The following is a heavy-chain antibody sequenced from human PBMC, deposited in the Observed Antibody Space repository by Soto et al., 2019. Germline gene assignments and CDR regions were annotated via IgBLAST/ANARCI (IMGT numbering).Heavy chain of an antibody. J-gene: IGHJ4*02. CDR2: INPKSGGT. V-gene: IGHV1-2*02. Sequence: QVQLLQSGAEVKKPGASVKVSCKTSGDTFTANYIHWVRQAPGHGLEWMGWINPKSGGTKYPQKLQGRVTMTRDTIISAVYMTLARLTSDDTAVYYCAMYLAKGGGSAGFEYWGQGTLVTVSS. CDR3: AMYLAKGGGSAGFEY. D-gene: IGHD1-26*01. CDR1: GDTFTANY.